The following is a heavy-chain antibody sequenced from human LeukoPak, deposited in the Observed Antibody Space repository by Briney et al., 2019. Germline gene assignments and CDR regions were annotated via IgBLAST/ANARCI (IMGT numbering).Heavy chain of an antibody. J-gene: IGHJ6*03. CDR3: AKEVGGSSGWSSEGENCMDV. V-gene: IGHV3-30*02. CDR1: GFTFSSYG. D-gene: IGHD6-19*01. Sequence: GGSLRLSCAASGFTFSSYGMHWVRQAPGKGLEWVAFIRYDGSNKYYADSVKGRFTISRDNSKNTLYLQMNSLRAEDTAVYYCAKEVGGSSGWSSEGENCMDVWGKGTTVTVSS. CDR2: IRYDGSNK.